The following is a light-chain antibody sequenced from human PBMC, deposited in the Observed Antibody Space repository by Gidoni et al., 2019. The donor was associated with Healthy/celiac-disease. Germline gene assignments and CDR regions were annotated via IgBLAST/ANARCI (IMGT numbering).Light chain of an antibody. CDR2: EVS. Sequence: QSALAPPASVCGSPGQSIPLSCTGTSSYFERYNLVSWYQQNPGKAPKLMIHEVSKRPSGVSNRFSGSKSGNTASLTISGRQAEDEADYYCCSYAGSSTFWVFGGGTKLTVL. CDR3: CSYAGSSTFWV. V-gene: IGLV2-23*02. J-gene: IGLJ3*02. CDR1: SSYFERYNL.